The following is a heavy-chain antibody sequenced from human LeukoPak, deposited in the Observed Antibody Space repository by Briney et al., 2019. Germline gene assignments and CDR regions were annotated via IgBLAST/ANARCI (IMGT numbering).Heavy chain of an antibody. CDR3: ARGAERYCSSTSCYTDY. Sequence: PGGSLRLSCAASGFTFSSYAMSWVRQAPGKGLEWVSAISGSGGSTYYADSVKGRFTISRDNAKNSLYLQMNSLRAEDTAVYYCARGAERYCSSTSCYTDYWGQGTLVTVSS. CDR2: ISGSGGST. D-gene: IGHD2-2*02. J-gene: IGHJ4*02. V-gene: IGHV3-23*01. CDR1: GFTFSSYA.